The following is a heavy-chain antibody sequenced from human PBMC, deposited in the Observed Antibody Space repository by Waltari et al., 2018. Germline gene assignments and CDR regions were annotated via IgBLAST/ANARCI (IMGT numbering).Heavy chain of an antibody. CDR3: ARDDPGIAVAGRDWYFDL. CDR2: IIPIFGTA. D-gene: IGHD6-19*01. Sequence: QVQLVQSGAEVKKPGSSVKVSCKASGGTFSSYAISWVRQAPGQGLEWMGGIIPIFGTANYAQKFQGRDTITADESTSTAYMELSSLRSEDTAVYYCARDDPGIAVAGRDWYFDLWGRGTLVTVSS. V-gene: IGHV1-69*01. J-gene: IGHJ2*01. CDR1: GGTFSSYA.